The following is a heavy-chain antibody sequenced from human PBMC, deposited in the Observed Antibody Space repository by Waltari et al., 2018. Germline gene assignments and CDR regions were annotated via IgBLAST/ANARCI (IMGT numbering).Heavy chain of an antibody. CDR2: IYYSGST. CDR1: GGSISSYY. V-gene: IGHV4-59*01. D-gene: IGHD4-17*01. CDR3: ARVTPLRPFDY. Sequence: QVQLQESGPGLVKPSETLSLTCTVSGGSISSYYWSWIRQPPGKGLEWIGYIYYSGSTNYNPSLKSRVTISVDTSKNQFSLKLSSETAADTAVYYCARVTPLRPFDYWGQGTLVTVSS. J-gene: IGHJ4*02.